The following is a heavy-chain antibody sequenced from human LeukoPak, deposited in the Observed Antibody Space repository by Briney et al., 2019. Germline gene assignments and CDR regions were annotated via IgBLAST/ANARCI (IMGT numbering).Heavy chain of an antibody. CDR3: ARTSGTYYEFDY. J-gene: IGHJ4*02. D-gene: IGHD1-26*01. Sequence: GGSLRLSCAASGFTFSSYDTHWVRQATGEGLEWVSAIGTAGDTYYPGSVKGRFTISRENAKNSLYLQMNSLRAGDTAVYYCARTSGTYYEFDYWGQGTLVTVSS. CDR1: GFTFSSYD. V-gene: IGHV3-13*04. CDR2: IGTAGDT.